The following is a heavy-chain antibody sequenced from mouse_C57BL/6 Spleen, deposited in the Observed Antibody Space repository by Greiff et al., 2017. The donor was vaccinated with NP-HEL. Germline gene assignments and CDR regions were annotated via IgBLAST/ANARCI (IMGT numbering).Heavy chain of an antibody. Sequence: QVQLKESGPGLVQPSPSLSISCTASGFTLTSYGVHWVRQSPGKGLEWLGVIWSGGSTAYNAAFMSRLSITKDNAKSQFIFKMNSLRADDTAKYYGAKMRGDYYGSHAMDYWGQGTSVTVSS. CDR3: AKMRGDYYGSHAMDY. V-gene: IGHV2-5*01. D-gene: IGHD1-1*01. CDR2: IWSGGST. J-gene: IGHJ4*01. CDR1: GFTLTSYG.